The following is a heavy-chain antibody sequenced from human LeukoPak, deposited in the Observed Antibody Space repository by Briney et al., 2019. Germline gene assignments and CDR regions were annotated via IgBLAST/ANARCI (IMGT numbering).Heavy chain of an antibody. CDR2: IYYSGST. J-gene: IGHJ3*02. V-gene: IGHV4-59*01. CDR1: GGSISSYY. CDR3: ARDSSGWYGESAFDI. Sequence: SETLSLTCTVSGGSISSYYWSWIRQPPGKGLEWIGYIYYSGSTNYNPSLKSRVTISVDTSKIQFSLKLSSVTAADTAVYYCARDSSGWYGESAFDIWGQGTMVTVSS. D-gene: IGHD6-19*01.